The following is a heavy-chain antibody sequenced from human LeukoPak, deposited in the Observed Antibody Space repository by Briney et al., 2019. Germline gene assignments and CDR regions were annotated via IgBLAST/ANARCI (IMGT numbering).Heavy chain of an antibody. J-gene: IGHJ6*01. CDR1: GFTFSSYA. V-gene: IGHV3-30*04. Sequence: PGGSLRLSCAASGFTFSSYAMHWVRQAPGKGLEWVAVISYDGSNKYYADSVKGRFTISRDNSKNTLYLQMNSLRAEDTAVYYCAKDGGYYDYVWGSWHGMDVWGKGPRSPSPQ. D-gene: IGHD3-16*01. CDR3: AKDGGYYDYVWGSWHGMDV. CDR2: ISYDGSNK.